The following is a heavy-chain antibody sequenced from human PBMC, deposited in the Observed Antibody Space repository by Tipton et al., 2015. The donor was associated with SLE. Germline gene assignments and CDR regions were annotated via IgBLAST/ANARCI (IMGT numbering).Heavy chain of an antibody. J-gene: IGHJ4*02. V-gene: IGHV4-30-4*08. CDR3: SEGYYFDY. CDR1: GFTFSSYA. CDR2: IYYSGST. Sequence: LRLSCAASGFTFSSYAMSWVRQPPGKGLEWIGYIYYSGSTYYNPSLKSRVTISVDTSKNQFSLKLSSVTAADTAVYYCSEGYYFDYWGQGTLVTVSS.